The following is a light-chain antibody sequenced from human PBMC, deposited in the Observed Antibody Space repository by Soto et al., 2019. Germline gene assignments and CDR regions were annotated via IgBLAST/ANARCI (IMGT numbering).Light chain of an antibody. CDR3: SSYAGSNNWV. Sequence: QSALTQPPSASGSPGQSVTISCTGTSSDVGDYNHVSWYQQHPGKAPKFMIYEVSMRPSGVPDRFSGSKSGNTASLTVSGLQAEDEADYYCSSYAGSNNWVFGGGTKLTVL. CDR2: EVS. V-gene: IGLV2-8*01. J-gene: IGLJ3*02. CDR1: SSDVGDYNH.